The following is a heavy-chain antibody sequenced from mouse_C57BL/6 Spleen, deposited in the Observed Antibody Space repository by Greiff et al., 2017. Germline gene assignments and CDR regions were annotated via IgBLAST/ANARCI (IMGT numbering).Heavy chain of an antibody. CDR3: ARLDTTGAMDY. V-gene: IGHV1-82*01. J-gene: IGHJ4*01. CDR1: GYAFSSSW. CDR2: IYPGDGDT. D-gene: IGHD1-1*01. Sequence: QVQLQQPGPELVKPGASVKISCKASGYAFSSSWMNWVKQRPGKGLEWIGRIYPGDGDTNYNGKFKGKATLTADKSSSTAYMQLSSLTSEDSAVYFCARLDTTGAMDYWGQGTSVTVSS.